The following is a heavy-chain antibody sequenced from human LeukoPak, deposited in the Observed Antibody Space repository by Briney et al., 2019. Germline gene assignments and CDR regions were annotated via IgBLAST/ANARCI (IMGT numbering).Heavy chain of an antibody. J-gene: IGHJ4*02. V-gene: IGHV4-34*01. CDR3: ARGRTRGYSGYDFPYFDY. D-gene: IGHD5-12*01. CDR1: GGSISSYY. Sequence: PSETLSLTCTVSGGSISSYYWSWIRQPPGKGLEWIGEINHSGSTNYNPSLKSRVTISVDTSKNQFSLKLSSVTAADTAVYYCARGRTRGYSGYDFPYFDYWGQGTLVTVSS. CDR2: INHSGST.